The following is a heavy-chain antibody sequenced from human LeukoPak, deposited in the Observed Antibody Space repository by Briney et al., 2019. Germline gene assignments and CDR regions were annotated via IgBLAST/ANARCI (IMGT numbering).Heavy chain of an antibody. CDR1: GFTFSSYW. CDR2: IKQNGGKK. Sequence: GGSLRLSCAASGFTFSSYWMNWVRQAPGKGLEWVANIKQNGGKKYYADLVKGGFTISRDNANKSLYLQMNSLRAEDTAVYYCAIAPLLQGYDILANYYFDYWGQGTLVTVSS. CDR3: AIAPLLQGYDILANYYFDY. V-gene: IGHV3-7*01. J-gene: IGHJ4*02. D-gene: IGHD3-9*01.